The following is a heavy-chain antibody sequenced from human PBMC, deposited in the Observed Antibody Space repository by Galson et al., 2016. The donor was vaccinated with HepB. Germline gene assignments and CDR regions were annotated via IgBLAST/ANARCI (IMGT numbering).Heavy chain of an antibody. CDR1: GYSFTSYW. CDR2: IDPSDSNS. V-gene: IGHV5-10-1*01. J-gene: IGHJ4*02. Sequence: QSGAEVKKPGESLRISCKGSGYSFTSYWISWVRQMPGKGLEWMGRIDPSDSNSNYSPSFQGHVTISADKSISTAYLQWSSLKASDTAMYYCASLESTDCTRSSCYAGYWGQGTLVTVSS. CDR3: ASLESTDCTRSSCYAGY. D-gene: IGHD2-2*01.